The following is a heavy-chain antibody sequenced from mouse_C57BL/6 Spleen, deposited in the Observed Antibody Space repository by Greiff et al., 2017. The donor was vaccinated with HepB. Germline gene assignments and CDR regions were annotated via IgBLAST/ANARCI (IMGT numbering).Heavy chain of an antibody. CDR2: IYPGSGNT. D-gene: IGHD1-1*01. CDR1: GYTFTDYY. CDR3: ARSYFTTVVAPFDY. Sequence: QVQLQQSGAELVRPGASVKLSCKASGYTFTDYYINWVKQRPGQGLEWIARIYPGSGNTYYNEKFKGKATLTAEKSSSTAYMQLSSLTSEDSAVYFCARSYFTTVVAPFDYWGQGTTLTVSS. J-gene: IGHJ2*01. V-gene: IGHV1-76*01.